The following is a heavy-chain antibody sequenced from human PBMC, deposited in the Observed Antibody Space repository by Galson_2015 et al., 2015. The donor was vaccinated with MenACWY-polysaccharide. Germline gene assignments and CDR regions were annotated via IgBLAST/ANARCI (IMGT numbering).Heavy chain of an antibody. V-gene: IGHV3-11*01. CDR2: ISSSGSTK. J-gene: IGHJ4*02. CDR1: GFTSSDYY. D-gene: IGHD2-21*02. CDR3: ARVPYCGGDCYPLFDY. Sequence: SLRLSCAASGFTSSDYYMTWTRQAPGEELEWVSYISSSGSTKYYADSVRGRFTISRDNAKNSLYLQMNSLRAEDTAVYYCARVPYCGGDCYPLFDYWGQGTLVTVSS.